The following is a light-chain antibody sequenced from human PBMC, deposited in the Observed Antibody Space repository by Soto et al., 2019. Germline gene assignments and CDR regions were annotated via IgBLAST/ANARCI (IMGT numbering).Light chain of an antibody. Sequence: QSVLTQPPSASGTPGQRVTISCSGSSSNIGSNTVNWYQQLPGTAPKLRSYSNNQRPSGVPDRFSGSKSGTSASLAISGLQSEYEADYYCAAWDDSLNGPVFGGGTQLTVL. J-gene: IGLJ7*01. CDR3: AAWDDSLNGPV. CDR1: SSNIGSNT. V-gene: IGLV1-44*01. CDR2: SNN.